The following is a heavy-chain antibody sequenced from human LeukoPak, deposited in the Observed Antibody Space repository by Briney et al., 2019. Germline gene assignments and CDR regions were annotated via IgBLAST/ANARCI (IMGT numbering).Heavy chain of an antibody. CDR2: IRYDGSNK. D-gene: IGHD3-22*01. CDR3: AKGTEEWLLPHSSSLHYFDY. Sequence: GGSLRLSCAASGFTFSSYGMHWVRQAPGKGLEWVAFIRYDGSNKYYADSVKGRFTISRDNSKNTLYLQMNSLRAEDTAVYYCAKGTEEWLLPHSSSLHYFDYWGQGTLVTVSS. CDR1: GFTFSSYG. J-gene: IGHJ4*02. V-gene: IGHV3-30*02.